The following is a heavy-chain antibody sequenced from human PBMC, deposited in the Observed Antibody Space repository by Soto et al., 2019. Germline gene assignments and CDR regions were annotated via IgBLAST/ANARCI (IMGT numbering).Heavy chain of an antibody. CDR3: AKGLSALCGSDCPYGGGGMGV. V-gene: IGHV3-30*18. J-gene: IGHJ6*02. Sequence: QVQLVESGGGVVQPGTSLRLSCAASGFTFNAYGMHWVRQAPGKGLEWVAFIAHDGTKKTFADSMKGRFTISRDNSKHTVDLQMGNLGLDDSAIYHCAKGLSALCGSDCPYGGGGMGVWGHRTTVIVSS. CDR2: IAHDGTKK. D-gene: IGHD2-21*02. CDR1: GFTFNAYG.